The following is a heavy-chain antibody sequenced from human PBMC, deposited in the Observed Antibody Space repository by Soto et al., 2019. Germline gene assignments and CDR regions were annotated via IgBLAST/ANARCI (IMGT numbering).Heavy chain of an antibody. D-gene: IGHD6-13*01. V-gene: IGHV3-66*01. CDR2: IYSGGTT. J-gene: IGHJ4*02. Sequence: EVQLVESGGGLVLPGGSLRLSCAASGFTVSSSYMSWVRQAPGKGLEWVSVIYSGGTTYYADSVRGRFTTTRDNSKNTVYLKMNMLRAEDTAVYYCASYHRTILAAAGTKTDYWGQGTLVTVSS. CDR1: GFTVSSSY. CDR3: ASYHRTILAAAGTKTDY.